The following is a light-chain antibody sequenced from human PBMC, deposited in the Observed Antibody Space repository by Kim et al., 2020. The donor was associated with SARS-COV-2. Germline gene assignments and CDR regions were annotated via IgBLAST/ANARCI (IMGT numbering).Light chain of an antibody. J-gene: IGLJ2*01. V-gene: IGLV2-11*01. CDR1: SRDVGVYNY. Sequence: GQSVTISCTGNSRDVGVYNYVSWYQQHPGKAPKLMIYDVSKRPSGVPDRFSGSKSGNTASLTISGLQAEDEGDYYCCSYAGSYTLVFGGGTQLTVL. CDR2: DVS. CDR3: CSYAGSYTLV.